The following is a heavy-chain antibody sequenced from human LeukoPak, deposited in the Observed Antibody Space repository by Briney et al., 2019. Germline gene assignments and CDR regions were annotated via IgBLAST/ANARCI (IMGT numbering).Heavy chain of an antibody. J-gene: IGHJ4*02. CDR2: ISGSGGST. Sequence: HTGGSLRLSCAASGFTFSSYAMSWVRQAPGKGLEWVSAISGSGGSTYYADSVKGRFTISRDNSENTLYLQMNSLRAEDTAVYSCAKGGLSQSLERGYRGFDYWGQGTLVTVSS. D-gene: IGHD5-18*01. CDR1: GFTFSSYA. V-gene: IGHV3-23*01. CDR3: AKGGLSQSLERGYRGFDY.